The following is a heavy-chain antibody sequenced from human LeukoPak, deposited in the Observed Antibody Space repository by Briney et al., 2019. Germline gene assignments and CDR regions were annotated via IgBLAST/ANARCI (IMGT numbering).Heavy chain of an antibody. J-gene: IGHJ6*02. CDR1: GFTFDDYA. CDR3: ARITMVRGPMGYYYYYYGMDV. Sequence: GGSLRLSCAASGFTFDDYAMHWVRQAPGKGLEWVSGISWNSGSIGYADSVKGRFTISRDNAKNSLYLQMNSLRAEDTALYYCARITMVRGPMGYYYYYYGMDVWGQGTTVTASS. CDR2: ISWNSGSI. V-gene: IGHV3-9*01. D-gene: IGHD3-10*01.